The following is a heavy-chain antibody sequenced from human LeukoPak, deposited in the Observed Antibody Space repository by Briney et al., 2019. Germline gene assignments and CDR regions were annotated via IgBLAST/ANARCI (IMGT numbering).Heavy chain of an antibody. J-gene: IGHJ3*02. Sequence: GGSLRLSCAVSGFSVSSNYMGWVRQAPGKGLEWVSVIYSGGTTYDADSLKDRFTISRDNSNNTLYLQMESLSAEDTAVYYCARFRGARYDTSGHYSEAAFDIWGQGTMVTVSS. CDR3: ARFRGARYDTSGHYSEAAFDI. CDR2: IYSGGTT. D-gene: IGHD3-22*01. CDR1: GFSVSSNY. V-gene: IGHV3-53*01.